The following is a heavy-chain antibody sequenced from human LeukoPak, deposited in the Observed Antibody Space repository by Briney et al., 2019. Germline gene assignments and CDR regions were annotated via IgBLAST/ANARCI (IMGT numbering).Heavy chain of an antibody. D-gene: IGHD2-2*01. CDR2: ISSSGSTI. CDR1: GFTFSDYY. Sequence: GGSLRLSCAASGFTFSDYYMSWIRRAPGKGLEWVSYISSSGSTIYYADSVKGRFTISRDNAKNSLYLQMNSLRAEDTAVYYCARDTRYCSSTSCYTPVYYYYGMDVWGQGTTVTVSS. J-gene: IGHJ6*02. CDR3: ARDTRYCSSTSCYTPVYYYYGMDV. V-gene: IGHV3-11*01.